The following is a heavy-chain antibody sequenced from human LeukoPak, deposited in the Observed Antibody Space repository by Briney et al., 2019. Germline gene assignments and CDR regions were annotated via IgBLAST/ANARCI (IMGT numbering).Heavy chain of an antibody. V-gene: IGHV3-30*18. CDR1: GFTFSSYG. CDR3: AKRNDYGDY. CDR2: ISYDGSNK. Sequence: GGSLRLSCAASGFTFSSYGMHWVRQAPGKGLEWVAVISYDGSNKYYADSVKGRFTISRDNSKNTLYLQMNSLRAEDTAVYYCAKRNDYGDYWGQGTLVTASS. J-gene: IGHJ4*02.